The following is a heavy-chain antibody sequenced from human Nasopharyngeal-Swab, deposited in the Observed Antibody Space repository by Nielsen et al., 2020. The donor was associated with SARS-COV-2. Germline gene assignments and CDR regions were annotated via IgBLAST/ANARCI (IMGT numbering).Heavy chain of an antibody. V-gene: IGHV3-53*01. D-gene: IGHD3-10*01. CDR3: ARFGSGTPGYMDV. CDR2: IYSGGST. J-gene: IGHJ6*03. Sequence: GESLKISCAASGFTVSSNYMSWVRQAPGKGLEWVSAIYSGGSTYYADSVKGRFTISRDDSKNTLYLQMNSLRAEDTAVYYCARFGSGTPGYMDVWGKGTTVTVSS. CDR1: GFTVSSNY.